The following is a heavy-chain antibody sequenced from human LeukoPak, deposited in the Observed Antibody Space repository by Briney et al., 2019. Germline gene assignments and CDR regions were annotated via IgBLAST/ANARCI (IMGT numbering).Heavy chain of an antibody. V-gene: IGHV3-23*01. CDR1: GFTFSSSA. CDR3: AKQLGYCSSGSCYFPY. Sequence: GGSLRLPCAASGFTFSSSAMSWVRQAPGKGLEWVSAISNNGGYTYYADSVQGRFTISRDNSKSTLCLQMNSLRAEDTAVYYCAKQLGYCSSGSCYFPYWGQGTLVTVSS. CDR2: ISNNGGYT. J-gene: IGHJ4*02. D-gene: IGHD2-15*01.